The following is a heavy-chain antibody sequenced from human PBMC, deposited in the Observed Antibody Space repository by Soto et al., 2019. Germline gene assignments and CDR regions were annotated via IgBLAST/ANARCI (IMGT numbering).Heavy chain of an antibody. Sequence: QVQLVQSGAEVKKPGSSVKVSCKASGGIFSSYAISWVRQAPGQGLEWMGGIIPIFGTANYAQKFQGRVTITADESTSTAYMGLRSLRSEDTAVYYCARRVHAFDYWGQGTLVTVSS. D-gene: IGHD1-1*01. CDR1: GGIFSSYA. J-gene: IGHJ4*02. CDR3: ARRVHAFDY. V-gene: IGHV1-69*12. CDR2: IIPIFGTA.